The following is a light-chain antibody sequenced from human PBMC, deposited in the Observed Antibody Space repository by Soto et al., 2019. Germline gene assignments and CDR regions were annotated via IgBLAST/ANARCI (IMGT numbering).Light chain of an antibody. J-gene: IGLJ1*01. CDR1: SSDVGGFNS. V-gene: IGLV2-14*03. Sequence: QSVLTQPASVSGSPGQSITISCTGTSSDVGGFNSVSWYQLRPGTAPKLILYDVVDRPPGVSYRFSGSKSGNTASLTISGLQAADEADYFCSSYTSTMTNVFGSGTKVTV. CDR2: DVV. CDR3: SSYTSTMTNV.